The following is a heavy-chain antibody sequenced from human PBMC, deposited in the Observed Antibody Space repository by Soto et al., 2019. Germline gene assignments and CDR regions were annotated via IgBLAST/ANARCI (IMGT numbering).Heavy chain of an antibody. J-gene: IGHJ3*02. CDR2: IYSSGST. D-gene: IGHD2-21*02. CDR1: GGSISSGGYY. V-gene: IGHV4-31*03. Sequence: QVQLQESGPGLVKPSQTLSLTCTVSGGSISSGGYYWSWIRQQPGKGLEWIGYIYSSGSTYYNPSLKSRVTISVDTSKNPFSLKLSSVTAADTAVYYCARDTPLYCGGDCYSGYDAFDIWGQGTMVTVSS. CDR3: ARDTPLYCGGDCYSGYDAFDI.